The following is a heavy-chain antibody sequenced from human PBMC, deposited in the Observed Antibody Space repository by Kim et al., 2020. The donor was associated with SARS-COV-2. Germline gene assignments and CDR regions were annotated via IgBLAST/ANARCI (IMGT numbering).Heavy chain of an antibody. CDR1: GGSISSYY. J-gene: IGHJ6*02. CDR2: IYYSGST. V-gene: IGHV4-59*01. CDR3: ARDIPLSSSSSWYYYYGMDV. D-gene: IGHD6-13*01. Sequence: SETLSLTCTVSGGSISSYYWSWIRQPPGKGLEWIGYIYYSGSTNYNPSLKSRVTISVDTSKNQFSLKLSSVTAADTAVYYCARDIPLSSSSSWYYYYGMDVWGQGTTVTVSS.